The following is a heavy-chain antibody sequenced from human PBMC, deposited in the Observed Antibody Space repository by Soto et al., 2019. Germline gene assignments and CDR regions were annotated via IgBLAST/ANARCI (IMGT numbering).Heavy chain of an antibody. J-gene: IGHJ4*02. D-gene: IGHD6-19*01. V-gene: IGHV4-39*01. CDR3: ARGPGIAVAGPFFDY. CDR2: IYYSGST. Sequence: QLQLQESGPGLVKPSETLSLTCTVSGGSISSSSYYWGWIRQPPGKGLEWIGSIYYSGSTYYNPSLKSRVTISVDPSKNQFSMKLGSVTAADTAVYYCARGPGIAVAGPFFDYWGQGTLVTVSS. CDR1: GGSISSSSYY.